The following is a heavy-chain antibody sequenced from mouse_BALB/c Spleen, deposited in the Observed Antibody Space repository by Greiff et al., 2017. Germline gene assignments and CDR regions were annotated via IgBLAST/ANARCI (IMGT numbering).Heavy chain of an antibody. J-gene: IGHJ2*01. Sequence: VQLKQSGPGLVAPSQSLSITCTVSGFSLPSYDISWIRQPPGKGLEWLGVIWTGGGTNYNSAFMSRLSISKDNSKSQVFLKMNSLQTDDTAIYYCVRGRYYYFDYWGQGTTLTVSS. CDR1: GFSLPSYD. CDR3: VRGRYYYFDY. CDR2: IWTGGGT. D-gene: IGHD1-1*01. V-gene: IGHV2-9-2*01.